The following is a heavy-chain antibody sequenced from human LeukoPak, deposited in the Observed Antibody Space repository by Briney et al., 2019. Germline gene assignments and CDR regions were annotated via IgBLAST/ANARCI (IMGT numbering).Heavy chain of an antibody. D-gene: IGHD1-26*01. CDR2: ISGSGGST. Sequence: GGSLRLSCAASGLTFSSYAMSWVRQAPGKGLEWVSAISGSGGSTYYADSVKGRSTISRDNSKNTLYLQMNSLRAEDTAVYYCASPGRVGATNPFDYWGQGTLVTVSS. J-gene: IGHJ4*02. CDR1: GLTFSSYA. CDR3: ASPGRVGATNPFDY. V-gene: IGHV3-23*01.